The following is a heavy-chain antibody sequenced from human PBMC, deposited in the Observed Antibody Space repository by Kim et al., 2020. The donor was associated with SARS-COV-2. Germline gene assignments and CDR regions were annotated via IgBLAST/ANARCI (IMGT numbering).Heavy chain of an antibody. J-gene: IGHJ5*02. CDR2: NK. CDR3: AIGVGATPFDP. V-gene: IGHV1-18*01. D-gene: IGHD1-26*01. Sequence: NKNYDRKLQGRVTMTTNTSTSTAYMGLGSMRSDDTAVYYCAIGVGATPFDPWGQGTLVTVSS.